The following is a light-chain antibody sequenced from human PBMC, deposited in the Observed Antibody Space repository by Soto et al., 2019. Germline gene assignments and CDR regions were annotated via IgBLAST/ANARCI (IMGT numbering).Light chain of an antibody. V-gene: IGKV3-15*01. CDR1: QSVTSN. CDR3: QQYNNWPRT. Sequence: ENVLTQSPSALSLSPGERATLCCRASQSVTSNLAWYQQKPGQAPRLLIYGASTRATGIPARFSGSGSGTEFTLTISSLQSEDFAVYYCQQYNNWPRTFGQGSKVDIK. J-gene: IGKJ1*01. CDR2: GAS.